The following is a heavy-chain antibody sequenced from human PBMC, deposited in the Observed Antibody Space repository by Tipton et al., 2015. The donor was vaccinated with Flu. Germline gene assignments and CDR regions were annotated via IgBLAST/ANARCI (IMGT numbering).Heavy chain of an antibody. CDR3: ARAVPPGYNFFHWFDP. V-gene: IGHV4-59*01. Sequence: TLSLTCNVSGGSISNYYWSWIRQPPGKGLEWIGYIYYSGSTNYNPSLKSRVTISVDTSKNQFSLKLSSVTAADTAVYYCARAVPPGYNFFHWFDPWGQGTLVTVSS. CDR2: IYYSGST. CDR1: GGSISNYY. D-gene: IGHD1-14*01. J-gene: IGHJ5*02.